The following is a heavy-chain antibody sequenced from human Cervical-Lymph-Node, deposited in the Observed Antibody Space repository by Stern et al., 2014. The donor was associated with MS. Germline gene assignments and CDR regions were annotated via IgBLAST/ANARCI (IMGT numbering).Heavy chain of an antibody. V-gene: IGHV7-4-1*02. CDR2: ININTGNS. CDR1: GYTLTNYH. D-gene: IGHD5-18*01. Sequence: VLLAESWSEFKEPWASAKVSCNSSGYTLTNYHMNFVRQAPGQALEWMGWININTGNSTYAQGFTGRFVFSLAPYVSTAYLPFSSLKAEDTAVYYCARDFVDTAMITRSDYLESWCQGTLVTVSS. J-gene: IGHJ4*02. CDR3: ARDFVDTAMITRSDYLES.